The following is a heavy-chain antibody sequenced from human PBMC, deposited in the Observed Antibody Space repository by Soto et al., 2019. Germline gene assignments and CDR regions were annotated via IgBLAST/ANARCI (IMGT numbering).Heavy chain of an antibody. CDR2: IKPGGGST. V-gene: IGHV1-46*01. Sequence: QVQLLQSGAEVRKPGASVKVSCKASGYAFTSYHLHWLRQARGKGPEWMGIIKPGGGSTSYAQQCRCGRTVTRGTSTRTLYVAMISRGAEATAVSCCAGEVARLSLDAFEIWCQGTMVTVS. CDR1: GYAFTSYH. J-gene: IGHJ3*02. D-gene: IGHD3-16*02. CDR3: AGEVARLSLDAFEI.